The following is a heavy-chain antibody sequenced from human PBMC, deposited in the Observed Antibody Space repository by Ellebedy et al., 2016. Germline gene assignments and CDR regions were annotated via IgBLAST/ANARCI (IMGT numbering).Heavy chain of an antibody. V-gene: IGHV3-15*01. CDR2: IKSKTDGGAA. Sequence: GGSLRLSCAASGVTFSNAWMNWVRQAPGKGLKWVGRIKSKTDGGAADYAAPVKGRFTISRDDSKNTLYLQMNSLKTEDTAVYFCTTVYRYNYDSVWGQGTLVTVSS. CDR1: GVTFSNAW. J-gene: IGHJ4*02. D-gene: IGHD5-18*01. CDR3: TTVYRYNYDSV.